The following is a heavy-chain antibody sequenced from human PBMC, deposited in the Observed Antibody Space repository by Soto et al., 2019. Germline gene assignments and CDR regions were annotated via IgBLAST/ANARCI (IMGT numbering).Heavy chain of an antibody. D-gene: IGHD2-21*02. CDR2: ISAYNGNT. CDR3: ARWDLAYCGGDCYSYWFDP. Sequence: GASVKVSCKASGYTFTSYGISWVRQAPGQGLELMGLISAYNGNTNYAQKLQGRVTMTTDTSTSTAYMELRSLRSDDTAVYYCARWDLAYCGGDCYSYWFDPWGQGTLVTVSS. V-gene: IGHV1-18*01. CDR1: GYTFTSYG. J-gene: IGHJ5*02.